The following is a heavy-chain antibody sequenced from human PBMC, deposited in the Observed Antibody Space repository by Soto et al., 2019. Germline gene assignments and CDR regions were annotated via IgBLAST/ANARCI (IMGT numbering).Heavy chain of an antibody. CDR2: IYYSGST. CDR1: GGSISSSSYY. D-gene: IGHD6-19*01. CDR3: ARRGEYSSGWYNWFDP. J-gene: IGHJ5*02. V-gene: IGHV4-39*01. Sequence: SETLSLTCTVSGGSISSSSYYWGWIRQPPGKGLEWIGSIYYSGSTYYNPSLKSRVTISVDTSKNQFSLKLSSVTAADTAVYYCARRGEYSSGWYNWFDPWGQGTLVTV.